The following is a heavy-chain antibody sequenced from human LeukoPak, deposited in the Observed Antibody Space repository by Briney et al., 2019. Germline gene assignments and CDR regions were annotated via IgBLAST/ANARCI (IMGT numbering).Heavy chain of an antibody. V-gene: IGHV4-34*01. CDR2: INHSGST. Sequence: PSETLSLTCVVYGGSFSGYFWSWIRQPPGKGLEWIGEINHSGSTNYNPSLKSRVTISVDTSKNQFSLNLTSVTAADTAVYYCARGLRGYCGGGTCYWFDPWGQGTLVTVSS. CDR3: ARGLRGYCGGGTCYWFDP. CDR1: GGSFSGYF. D-gene: IGHD2-15*01. J-gene: IGHJ5*02.